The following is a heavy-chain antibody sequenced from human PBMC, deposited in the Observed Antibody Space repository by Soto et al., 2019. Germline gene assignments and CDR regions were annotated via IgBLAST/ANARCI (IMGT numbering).Heavy chain of an antibody. Sequence: EVQLVESGGGLVQPGGSLRLSCAASGFTFSSYWMSWVRQAPGKGLEWVANIKQDGSEKYYVDSVKGRFTISRDNAKNSLYLQMNSMRAEDTAVYSCARHSSSWFYYHYRDVWGKGTTVTVSS. D-gene: IGHD6-13*01. J-gene: IGHJ6*03. CDR3: ARHSSSWFYYHYRDV. CDR1: GFTFSSYW. V-gene: IGHV3-7*01. CDR2: IKQDGSEK.